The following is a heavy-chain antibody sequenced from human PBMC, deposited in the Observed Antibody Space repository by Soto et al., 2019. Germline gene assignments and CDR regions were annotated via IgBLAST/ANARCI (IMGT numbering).Heavy chain of an antibody. J-gene: IGHJ6*02. CDR1: GGTFSSYT. CDR2: IIPILGIA. CDR3: ARDRGVQLERLRWLNYYGMDV. V-gene: IGHV1-69*08. D-gene: IGHD1-1*01. Sequence: QVQLVQSGAEVKKPGSSVKVSCKASGGTFSSYTISWVRQAPGQGLEWMGRIIPILGIANYAQKFQGRVPITADKSTSTAYMELSSLRSEDTAVYYCARDRGVQLERLRWLNYYGMDVWGQGTTVTVSS.